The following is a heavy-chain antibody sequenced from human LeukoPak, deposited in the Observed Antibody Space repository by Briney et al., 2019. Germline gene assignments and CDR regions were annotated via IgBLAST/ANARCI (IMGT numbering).Heavy chain of an antibody. V-gene: IGHV1-18*01. Sequence: ASVKVSCKASGYTFTSYGISWVRQAPGQGLEWMGWISAYNGNTNYAQKLQGRVTMTTDTSTSTVYMELSSLRSEDTAVYYCAREGKYGYSGYVQQYYFDYWGQGTLVTVSS. J-gene: IGHJ4*02. D-gene: IGHD5-12*01. CDR1: GYTFTSYG. CDR3: AREGKYGYSGYVQQYYFDY. CDR2: ISAYNGNT.